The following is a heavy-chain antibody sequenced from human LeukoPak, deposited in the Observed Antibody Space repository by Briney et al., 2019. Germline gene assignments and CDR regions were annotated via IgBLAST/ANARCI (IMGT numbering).Heavy chain of an antibody. CDR1: GGAFSSYA. Sequence: SVKVSCKASGGAFSSYAISWVRQAPGQGLEWMGGIIPIFGTANYAQKFQGRVTITADESTSTAYMELSSLRSDDTAVYYCARDSRIYSYGPPKFWVQGTLVTVSS. J-gene: IGHJ4*02. D-gene: IGHD5-18*01. V-gene: IGHV1-69*13. CDR2: IIPIFGTA. CDR3: ARDSRIYSYGPPKF.